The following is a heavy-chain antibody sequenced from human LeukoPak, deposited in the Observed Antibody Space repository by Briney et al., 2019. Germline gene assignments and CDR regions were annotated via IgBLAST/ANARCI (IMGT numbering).Heavy chain of an antibody. D-gene: IGHD1-26*01. V-gene: IGHV3-23*01. CDR2: IGGGGGST. J-gene: IGHJ4*02. CDR3: AKGGKWDVTPFDY. Sequence: PGGSLSLSCAASGFTFTSYSMNWVRQAPGKGLEWVSTIGGGGGSTYYADSVKGRFTISRDNSKNTLYLQVNSLRAEDTAVYYCAKGGKWDVTPFDYWGQGTLVTVSS. CDR1: GFTFTSYS.